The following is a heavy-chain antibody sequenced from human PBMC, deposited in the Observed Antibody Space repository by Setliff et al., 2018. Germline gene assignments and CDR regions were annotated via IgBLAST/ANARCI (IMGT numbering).Heavy chain of an antibody. J-gene: IGHJ3*02. Sequence: PSETLSLTCTVYGGSFSDYYWGWIRQPPGKGLEWIAEINHSGSANYNPSLKSRVTIPVDTSKNHFSLILSSVTAADTAVYFCVRGRLRGSCSGPSCTYDPFDIWGQGTTVTVSS. V-gene: IGHV4-34*01. CDR2: INHSGSA. CDR3: VRGRLRGSCSGPSCTYDPFDI. CDR1: GGSFSDYY. D-gene: IGHD2-2*01.